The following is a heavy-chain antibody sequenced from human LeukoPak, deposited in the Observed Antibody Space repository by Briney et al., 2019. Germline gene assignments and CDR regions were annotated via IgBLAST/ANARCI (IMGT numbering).Heavy chain of an antibody. CDR1: GGSISSYY. CDR3: ARHVQDTSMISPLYYFDY. J-gene: IGHJ4*02. CDR2: IYYTGST. D-gene: IGHD5-18*01. Sequence: TSETLSLTCTVSGGSISSYYWSWIRQPPGKGLEWIGYIYYTGSTNYNPSLKSRVTISVDTSKNLFSLKLSSVTAADTAVYYCARHVQDTSMISPLYYFDYWGQGTLVTVSS. V-gene: IGHV4-59*08.